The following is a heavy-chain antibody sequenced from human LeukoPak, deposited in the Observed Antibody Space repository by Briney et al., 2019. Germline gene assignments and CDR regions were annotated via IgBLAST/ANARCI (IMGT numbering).Heavy chain of an antibody. CDR2: ISAYNGNT. V-gene: IGHV1-18*01. D-gene: IGHD3-22*01. CDR3: ARDREGRDYYDSSGYGYFQH. Sequence: GASVKVSCKASSYTFTSYGISWVRQAPGQGLEWMGWISAYNGNTNYAQKLQGRVTMTTDTSTSTAYMELRSLRSDDTAVYYCARDREGRDYYDSSGYGYFQHWGQGTLVTVSS. J-gene: IGHJ1*01. CDR1: SYTFTSYG.